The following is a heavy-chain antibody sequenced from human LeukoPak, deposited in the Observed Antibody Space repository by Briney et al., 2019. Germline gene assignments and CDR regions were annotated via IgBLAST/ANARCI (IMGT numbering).Heavy chain of an antibody. CDR3: ARDLVDWFGESERRAYYFDY. CDR2: IGSSSSYI. J-gene: IGHJ4*02. V-gene: IGHV3-21*01. Sequence: PGGSLRLSCAASGFTFSSYSMNWVRQAPGKGLEWVSSIGSSSSYIYYADSVKGRFTISRDNAKNSLYLQMNSLRAEDTAVYYCARDLVDWFGESERRAYYFDYWGQGTLVTVSS. D-gene: IGHD3-10*01. CDR1: GFTFSSYS.